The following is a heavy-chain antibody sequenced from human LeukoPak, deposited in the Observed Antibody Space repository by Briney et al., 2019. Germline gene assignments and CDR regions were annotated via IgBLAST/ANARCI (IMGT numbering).Heavy chain of an antibody. CDR3: TTAAFT. CDR1: GFTVSSKY. CDR2: IRNEVDGGTT. J-gene: IGHJ4*02. Sequence: GGSLRLSCAASGFTVSSKYMTWVRQVPGKGLEWVGRIRNEVDGGTTDYAAPVKGRFTISRDDSKNTLYLHMDSLKTEDTAVYYCTTAAFTWGQGTLVTVSS. D-gene: IGHD3-16*01. V-gene: IGHV3-15*01.